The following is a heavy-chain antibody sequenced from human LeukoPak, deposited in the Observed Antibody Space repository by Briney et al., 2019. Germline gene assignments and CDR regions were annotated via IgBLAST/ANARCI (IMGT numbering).Heavy chain of an antibody. CDR2: ISGDGTTT. CDR3: AGTWSFDY. CDR1: GFTFSNDL. D-gene: IGHD2-15*01. Sequence: GGSLRLSCAVSGFTFSNDLMHWVRQAPGKGLLWVSRISGDGTTTNYADSVKGRFTISRDNAKNMLYLQMDSLRAEDTAVYYCAGTWSFDYWGQGTLVTVSS. V-gene: IGHV3-74*01. J-gene: IGHJ4*02.